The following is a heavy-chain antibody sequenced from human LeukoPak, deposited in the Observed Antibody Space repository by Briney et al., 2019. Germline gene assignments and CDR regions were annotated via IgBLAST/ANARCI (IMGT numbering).Heavy chain of an antibody. D-gene: IGHD2-2*02. CDR2: ISSSGSTI. CDR3: ARARYTRDAFDI. Sequence: GGSLRLSCAASGFTFSSYEMNWVRQAPGKGLEWVSYISSSGSTIYYADSVKGRFTISRDNAKNSLYLQMNSLRAEDTAVYYCARARYTRDAFDIWGQGTMVTVSS. V-gene: IGHV3-48*03. J-gene: IGHJ3*02. CDR1: GFTFSSYE.